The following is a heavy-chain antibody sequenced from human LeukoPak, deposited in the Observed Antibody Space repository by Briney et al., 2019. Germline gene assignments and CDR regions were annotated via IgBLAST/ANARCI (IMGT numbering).Heavy chain of an antibody. Sequence: GGSLRLSCTSSGFTFSSYWMSWVRQAPGKGPEWVAHIKENGNEQYYADPVKGRFTISRDNAKKSLGLQMNSLRVEDTALYYCAQRGGLDYWGQGTLVTVSS. CDR3: AQRGGLDY. J-gene: IGHJ4*02. CDR2: IKENGNEQ. V-gene: IGHV3-7*01. CDR1: GFTFSSYW. D-gene: IGHD3-16*01.